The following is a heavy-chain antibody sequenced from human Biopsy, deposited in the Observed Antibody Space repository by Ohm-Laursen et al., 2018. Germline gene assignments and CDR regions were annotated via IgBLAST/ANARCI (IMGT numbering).Heavy chain of an antibody. CDR3: ARGYSRRVSIFEASIYWFDT. D-gene: IGHD6-6*01. Sequence: ASVSASRKVSGYRFSTYDVNWARQDRGHGLEWMGWMIPSSGKTGYAQRFQGRVTLTMNTSISTAYMELSGLRSEDTAVYFCARGYSRRVSIFEASIYWFDTWGQGTLVTVSS. J-gene: IGHJ5*02. V-gene: IGHV1-8*01. CDR2: MIPSSGKT. CDR1: GYRFSTYD.